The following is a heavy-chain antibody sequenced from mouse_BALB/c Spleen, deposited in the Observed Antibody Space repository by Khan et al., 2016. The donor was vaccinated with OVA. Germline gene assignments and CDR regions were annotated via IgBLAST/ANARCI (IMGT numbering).Heavy chain of an antibody. Sequence: QVQLQQPGAELVKPGASVKLSCKASGYTFSSYWMHWVKQRPGQGLEWIGEIDPSDSHTNYNQKFKGKATLNVDKSSSTAYMHLSILTSEDSAVYYCSRSYYYGSSTWFAYWGQGTLVTVSA. V-gene: IGHV1-69*02. D-gene: IGHD1-1*01. CDR2: IDPSDSHT. J-gene: IGHJ3*01. CDR3: SRSYYYGSSTWFAY. CDR1: GYTFSSYW.